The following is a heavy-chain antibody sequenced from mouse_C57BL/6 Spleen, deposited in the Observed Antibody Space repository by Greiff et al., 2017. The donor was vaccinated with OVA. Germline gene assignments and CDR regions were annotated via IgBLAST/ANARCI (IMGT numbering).Heavy chain of an antibody. J-gene: IGHJ4*01. CDR2: IYPGDGDT. CDR3: ARWGYYGSSYDYYAMDY. V-gene: IGHV1-82*01. Sequence: VQLQESGPELVKPGASVKISCKASGYAFSSSWMNWVKQRPGKGLEWIGRIYPGDGDTNYNGKFKGKATLTADKSSSTAYMQLSSLTSEDSAVYFCARWGYYGSSYDYYAMDYWGQGTSVTVSS. D-gene: IGHD1-1*01. CDR1: GYAFSSSW.